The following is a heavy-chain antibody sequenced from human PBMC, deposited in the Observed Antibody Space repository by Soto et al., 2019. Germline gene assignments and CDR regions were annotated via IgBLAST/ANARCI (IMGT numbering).Heavy chain of an antibody. V-gene: IGHV3-30*18. J-gene: IGHJ4*02. CDR1: GFTFSSYG. CDR2: ISYDGSNK. Sequence: QVQLVESGGGVVHPGRSLRLSCAASGFTFSSYGMHWVRQAPGKGLEWVAVISYDGSNKYYADSVKGRFTISRDNSKNTLYLQMNSLRAEDTAVYYCAKDDVTRLHYFDYWGQGTLVTVSS. CDR3: AKDDVTRLHYFDY. D-gene: IGHD3-3*01.